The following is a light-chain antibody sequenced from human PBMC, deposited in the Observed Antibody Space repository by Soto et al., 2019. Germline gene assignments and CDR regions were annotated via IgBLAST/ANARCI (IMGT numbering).Light chain of an antibody. CDR3: QQYKVYPYT. V-gene: IGKV1-5*01. CDR2: DVS. CDR1: QTINGR. J-gene: IGKJ2*01. Sequence: DIQMTQSPSTLSASIGDRVTITCRASQTINGRLAWYQQKPGRPPKLLIYDVSFLESGAPSRFSGSGSGTDFTLTISSLRPDDFATFYWQQYKVYPYTFGQGSRLDIQ.